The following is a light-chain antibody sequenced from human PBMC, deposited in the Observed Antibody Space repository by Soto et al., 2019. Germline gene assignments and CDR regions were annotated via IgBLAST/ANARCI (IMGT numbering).Light chain of an antibody. Sequence: DIQMTQSPSTLSASVGDRVTITCRASQSISSWLAWYQQKPGKAPKLLIYDASSLESGVPSRFSGSGSGTEFTLPISSLQPDDFATYYCQQYNSYASWTFGQGTNVEIK. J-gene: IGKJ1*01. V-gene: IGKV1-5*01. CDR2: DAS. CDR1: QSISSW. CDR3: QQYNSYASWT.